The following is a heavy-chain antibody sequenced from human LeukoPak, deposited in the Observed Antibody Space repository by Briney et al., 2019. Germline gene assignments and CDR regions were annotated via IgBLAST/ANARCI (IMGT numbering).Heavy chain of an antibody. D-gene: IGHD6-19*01. CDR2: ISSNGGYT. Sequence: GGSLRLSCAASGFTFSSYAMHWVRQAPGKGLEYVSVISSNGGYTYYANSVKGRFTISRDNSKNTLYLQMGSLRAEDTAVYYCARDADSSGWYGVYFDYWGQGTLVTVSS. V-gene: IGHV3-64*01. J-gene: IGHJ4*02. CDR3: ARDADSSGWYGVYFDY. CDR1: GFTFSSYA.